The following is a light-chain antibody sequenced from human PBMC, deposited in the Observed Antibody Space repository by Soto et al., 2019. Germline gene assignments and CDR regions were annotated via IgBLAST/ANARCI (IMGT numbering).Light chain of an antibody. V-gene: IGKV3-20*01. Sequence: EIVLTQSPGTLSLSPGERATLSCRASQSVSSSYLAWYQQKPGQPPRLLIYATSSRATGIPDRFSGSGSGTDFNLTISILEPEDFAVYYCQQYDNSLYTFGQGTKLEIK. CDR3: QQYDNSLYT. J-gene: IGKJ2*01. CDR1: QSVSSSY. CDR2: ATS.